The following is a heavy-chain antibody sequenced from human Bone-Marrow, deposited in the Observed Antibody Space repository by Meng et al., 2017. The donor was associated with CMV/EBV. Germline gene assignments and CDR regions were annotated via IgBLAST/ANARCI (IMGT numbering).Heavy chain of an antibody. Sequence: WIRQPPGKGLEWVGFIRSKTYGGATEYAASVKGRFAISRDDSKSIAYLQMNSLKTEDTAVYYCTLYDDFWSGYYSIWGQGPLVTVSS. CDR3: TLYDDFWSGYYSI. J-gene: IGHJ4*02. CDR2: IRSKTYGGAT. D-gene: IGHD3-3*01. V-gene: IGHV3-49*02.